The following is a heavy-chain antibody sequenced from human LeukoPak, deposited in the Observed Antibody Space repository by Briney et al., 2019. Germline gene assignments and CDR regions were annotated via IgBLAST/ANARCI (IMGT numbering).Heavy chain of an antibody. CDR2: IYHDGNT. D-gene: IGHD6-19*01. J-gene: IGHJ4*02. CDR1: GYSISSGYY. V-gene: IGHV4-38-2*02. CDR3: ARNSGWYGVS. Sequence: SETLSLTCSVSGYSISSGYYWGWIRQPPGKGLEWIGNIYHDGNTYYNPSLKSRVTISVDTSKNQFSLRLSSVTAADTAVYYCARNSGWYGVSWGQGTLVTVSS.